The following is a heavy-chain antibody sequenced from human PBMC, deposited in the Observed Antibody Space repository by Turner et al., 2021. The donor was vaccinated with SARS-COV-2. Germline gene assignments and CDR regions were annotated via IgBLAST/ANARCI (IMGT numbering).Heavy chain of an antibody. Sequence: QVQLVESGGGVVQPGRSLRLSCAASGFTFSSYAMHWVRQAPGKGLEWVAVISYDGGNTYFADSLKGRFTISRDNSKNTVYLQMNSLRAEDTAVYYCARDLRRYATAAFDVWGQGTMVSVSS. J-gene: IGHJ3*01. V-gene: IGHV3-30-3*01. CDR3: ARDLRRYATAAFDV. D-gene: IGHD3-9*01. CDR1: GFTFSSYA. CDR2: ISYDGGNT.